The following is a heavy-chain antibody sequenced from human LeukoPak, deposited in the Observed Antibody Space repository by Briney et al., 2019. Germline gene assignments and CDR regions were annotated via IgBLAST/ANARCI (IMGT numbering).Heavy chain of an antibody. V-gene: IGHV3-48*01. J-gene: IGHJ6*03. CDR1: GFTFSSIS. D-gene: IGHD5-12*01. CDR2: ITGSGTNI. Sequence: GGSLTLSCAASGFTFSSISMNWVRQAPGKGLEWVSFITGSGTNIYHADSVKGRFTTSTANAKKSVYLQMNSLRAEDTAMYHCARDGGKSERIVAYYYYYYYMGVWGKGTTVTVSS. CDR3: ARDGGKSERIVAYYYYYYYMGV.